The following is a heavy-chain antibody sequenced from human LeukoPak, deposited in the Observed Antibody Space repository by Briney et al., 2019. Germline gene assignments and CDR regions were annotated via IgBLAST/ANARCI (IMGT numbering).Heavy chain of an antibody. CDR2: IFHSGST. Sequence: PSETLSLTCTVSGGSISRSNWWSRVRQPPGKGPEWIGEIFHSGSTNYNPSLKSRVTVSIDESKNQFSLNLTSVTAADTAVYYCARKMGVGGTRPFDYWGRGTLVTVSS. CDR3: ARKMGVGGTRPFDY. V-gene: IGHV4-4*02. CDR1: GGSISRSNW. D-gene: IGHD1-14*01. J-gene: IGHJ4*02.